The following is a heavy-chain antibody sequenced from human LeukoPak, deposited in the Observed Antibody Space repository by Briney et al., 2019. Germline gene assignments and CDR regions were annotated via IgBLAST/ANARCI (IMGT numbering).Heavy chain of an antibody. CDR1: HFTFSIYW. CDR2: IKEDGNGK. CDR3: AREQLVERADAFDI. Sequence: GGSLRLSCGASHFTFSIYWMSWVRQAPGKGLEWVANIKEDGNGKYYVDSVKGRFTISRDNAKNSLYLQMNSLRAEDTAVYYCAREQLVERADAFDIWGQGTMVTVSS. J-gene: IGHJ3*02. D-gene: IGHD1-1*01. V-gene: IGHV3-7*01.